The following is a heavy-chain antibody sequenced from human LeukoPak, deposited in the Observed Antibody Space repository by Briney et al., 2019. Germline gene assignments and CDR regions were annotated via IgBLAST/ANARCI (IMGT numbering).Heavy chain of an antibody. CDR2: IYHSGST. Sequence: SETLSLTCGVSGGSISSSNWWSWVRQPPGKGLEWIGEIYHSGSTNYNPSLKSRVTISVDTSKNQFSLKLSSVTAADTAVYYCARGRSTDYWGQGTLVTVSS. CDR3: ARGRSTDY. V-gene: IGHV4-4*02. J-gene: IGHJ4*02. CDR1: GGSISSSNW. D-gene: IGHD2-2*01.